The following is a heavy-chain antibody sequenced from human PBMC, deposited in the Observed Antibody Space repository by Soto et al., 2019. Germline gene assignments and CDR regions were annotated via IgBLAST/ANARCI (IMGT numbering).Heavy chain of an antibody. CDR3: ARDILTGYYPLLYGMDV. CDR2: ISSSGSTI. V-gene: IGHV3-48*03. J-gene: IGHJ6*02. D-gene: IGHD3-9*01. CDR1: GFTFSSYE. Sequence: GWSLRLSCAASGFTFSSYEMNWVRQAPGKGLEWVSYISSSGSTIYYADSVKGRFTISRDNAKNSLYLQMNSLRAEDTAVYYCARDILTGYYPLLYGMDVWGQGTKVTVS.